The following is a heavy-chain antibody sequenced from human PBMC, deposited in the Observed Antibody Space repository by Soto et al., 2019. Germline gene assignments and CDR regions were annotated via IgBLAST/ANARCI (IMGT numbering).Heavy chain of an antibody. D-gene: IGHD3-16*01. CDR2: INTQSDGATT. J-gene: IGHJ4*02. CDR1: GLTFTNTW. Sequence: EVQLVESGGGLVEPGGSLTLSCAASGLTFTNTWMSWARQAPGKGLEWVGHINTQSDGATTNYAAPVRGRFTISRDYSKSTLYLPMSDLKIEDTAVYYCVGAFLGFWGRGTLVTVS. V-gene: IGHV3-15*06. CDR3: VGAFLGF.